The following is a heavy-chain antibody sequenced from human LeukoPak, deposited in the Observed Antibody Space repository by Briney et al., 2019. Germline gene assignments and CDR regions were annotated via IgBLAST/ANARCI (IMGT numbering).Heavy chain of an antibody. CDR3: AKGNTMYTAYYFDY. CDR2: IKQDETEK. CDR1: GFTFSNFW. Sequence: GGSLRLSCTASGFTFSNFWMGWVRQAPGKGLEWVANIKQDETEKFYLGSVKGRFTISRDNAKNSLYLQMNSLRAEDTAVYYCAKGNTMYTAYYFDYWGQGTLVTVSS. D-gene: IGHD3-10*02. J-gene: IGHJ4*02. V-gene: IGHV3-7*03.